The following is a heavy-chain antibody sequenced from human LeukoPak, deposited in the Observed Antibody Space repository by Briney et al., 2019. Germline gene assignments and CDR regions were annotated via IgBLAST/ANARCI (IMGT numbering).Heavy chain of an antibody. Sequence: GGSLRLSCAASGFTFSSYWMSWVRQAPGKGLEWVANIKQDGSEKYYVDSVKGRFTIFRDNAKNSLYLQMNSLRAEDTAVYYCARAKDRGYSYAPRDYGMDVWGQGTTVTVSS. V-gene: IGHV3-7*03. CDR1: GFTFSSYW. D-gene: IGHD5-18*01. J-gene: IGHJ6*02. CDR3: ARAKDRGYSYAPRDYGMDV. CDR2: IKQDGSEK.